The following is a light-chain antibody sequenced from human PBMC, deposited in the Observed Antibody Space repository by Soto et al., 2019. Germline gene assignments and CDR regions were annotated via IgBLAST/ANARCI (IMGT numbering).Light chain of an antibody. CDR2: GAS. J-gene: IGKJ4*01. V-gene: IGKV3D-15*01. CDR3: QHYNNWLGT. CDR1: QSVSNN. Sequence: EIVLTQSPATVSVSPGERATLSCTASQSVSNNLAWYQQKPGQAPRLLIYGASSRATGIPDRFSGGGSGTDFTLTISRLEPEDFAVYYCQHYNNWLGTFGGGTKVDIK.